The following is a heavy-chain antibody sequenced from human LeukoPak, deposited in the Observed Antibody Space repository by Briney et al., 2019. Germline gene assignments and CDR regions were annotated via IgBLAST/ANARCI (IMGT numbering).Heavy chain of an antibody. CDR1: GGSFSGYY. Sequence: SETLSLTCAVYGGSFSGYYWGWIRQPPGKGLEWIGNIYYSGSTYYNASLQSRVTISIDMSKNEFSLRLNSVTAADTAMYYCAKSGGYGLIDYWGQGTLVTVSS. J-gene: IGHJ4*02. D-gene: IGHD1-26*01. V-gene: IGHV4-34*01. CDR3: AKSGGYGLIDY. CDR2: IYYSGST.